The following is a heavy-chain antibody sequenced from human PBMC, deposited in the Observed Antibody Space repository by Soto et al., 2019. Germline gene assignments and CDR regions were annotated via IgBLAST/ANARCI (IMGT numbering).Heavy chain of an antibody. J-gene: IGHJ4*02. V-gene: IGHV4-31*03. D-gene: IGHD6-13*01. Sequence: SETLSLTCTVSSGSVTSGGYYWSWIRHCPGKGLEWIGYIYSSGDTNYNPSLNSRVAMSIDTSENRFSLELTSVTVADTAIYYCAKSSIAAAGTFDYWGQGTLVTVSS. CDR2: IYSSGDT. CDR1: SGSVTSGGYY. CDR3: AKSSIAAAGTFDY.